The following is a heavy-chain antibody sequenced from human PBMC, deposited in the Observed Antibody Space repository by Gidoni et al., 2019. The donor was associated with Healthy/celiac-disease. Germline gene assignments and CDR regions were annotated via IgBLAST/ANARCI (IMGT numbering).Heavy chain of an antibody. CDR1: GGSFSGYY. CDR3: ARWEKSGFYFDY. Sequence: QVQLQQWGAGLLKPSEPLSLTCAVYGGSFSGYYWSWIRQPPGKGLEWIGEINHSGSTNYNPSLKSRVTISVDTSKNQFSLKLSSVTAADTAVYYCARWEKSGFYFDYWGKGTLVTVSS. J-gene: IGHJ4*02. CDR2: INHSGST. D-gene: IGHD1-26*01. V-gene: IGHV4-34*01.